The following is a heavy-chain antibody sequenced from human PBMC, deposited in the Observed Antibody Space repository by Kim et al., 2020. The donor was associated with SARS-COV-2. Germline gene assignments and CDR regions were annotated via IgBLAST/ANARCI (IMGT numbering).Heavy chain of an antibody. CDR2: IIPIFGTA. CDR1: GGTFSSYA. CDR3: ARERSEVTTVTTKMVYNWFDP. V-gene: IGHV1-69*13. J-gene: IGHJ5*02. D-gene: IGHD4-17*01. Sequence: SVKVSCKASGGTFSSYAISWVRQAPGQGLEWMGGIIPIFGTANYAQKFQGRVTITADESTSTAYMELSSLRSEDTAVYYCARERSEVTTVTTKMVYNWFDPWGQGTLVTVSS.